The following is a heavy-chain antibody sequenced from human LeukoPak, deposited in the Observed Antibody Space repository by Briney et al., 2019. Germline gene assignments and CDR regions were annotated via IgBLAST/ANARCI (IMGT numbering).Heavy chain of an antibody. J-gene: IGHJ4*02. CDR2: ISSSSSYI. Sequence: GGSLRLSCAASGFTFSSYSMNWVRQAPGKGLEWVSSISSSSSYIYFADSVKGRFTISRDNSKNTLYLQMNSLRAEDTAVYYCAKCIVGAISYFDYWGQGTLVTVSS. CDR1: GFTFSSYS. V-gene: IGHV3-21*04. D-gene: IGHD1-26*01. CDR3: AKCIVGAISYFDY.